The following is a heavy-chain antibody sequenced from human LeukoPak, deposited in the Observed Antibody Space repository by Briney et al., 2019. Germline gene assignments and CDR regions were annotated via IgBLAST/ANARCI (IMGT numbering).Heavy chain of an antibody. CDR2: IYYTGGT. V-gene: IGHV4-30-2*01. J-gene: IGHJ6*03. D-gene: IGHD3-3*01. Sequence: SETLSLTCSVSGGSISGGSISGYHWSWIRQPPGKGLEWIGYIYYTGGTYYNPSLKSRVTMSVDTSKNQFSLKLSSVTAADTAVYYCARDRGSYDFWSGYSNYYYYMDVWGKGTTVTVSS. CDR3: ARDRGSYDFWSGYSNYYYYMDV. CDR1: GGSISGGSISGYH.